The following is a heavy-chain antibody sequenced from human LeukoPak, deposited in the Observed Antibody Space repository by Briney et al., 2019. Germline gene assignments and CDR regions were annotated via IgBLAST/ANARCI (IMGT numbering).Heavy chain of an antibody. D-gene: IGHD6-13*01. Sequence: GGYLRLSCAASGFTFIDYWMSWVRQAPGKGLEWVANIKQDGSEKYYVDSVKGRFTISRDNTKKSLYLQMNSLRVEDTAIYYCAREGILAAGDYWGQGTLVTVSP. V-gene: IGHV3-7*01. CDR2: IKQDGSEK. J-gene: IGHJ4*02. CDR1: GFTFIDYW. CDR3: AREGILAAGDY.